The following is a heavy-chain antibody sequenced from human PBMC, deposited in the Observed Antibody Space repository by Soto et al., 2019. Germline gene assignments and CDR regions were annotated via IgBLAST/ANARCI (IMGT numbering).Heavy chain of an antibody. CDR3: ARDISDYDFWSGHNWFDP. CDR2: IYYSGST. J-gene: IGHJ5*02. V-gene: IGHV4-31*03. D-gene: IGHD3-3*01. CDR1: GDSISSGGYY. Sequence: PSETLSLTCTVSGDSISSGGYYWSWIRQHPGKGLEWIGYIYYSGSTYYNPSLKSRVTISVDTSKNQFSLKLSSVTAADTAVYYCARDISDYDFWSGHNWFDPWGQGTLVTVPQ.